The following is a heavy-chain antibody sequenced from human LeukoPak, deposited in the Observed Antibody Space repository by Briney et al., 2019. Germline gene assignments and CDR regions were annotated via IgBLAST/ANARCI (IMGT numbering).Heavy chain of an antibody. CDR2: IYPGDSDT. V-gene: IGHV5-51*01. D-gene: IGHD3-22*01. CDR1: GYSFTSYW. J-gene: IGHJ4*02. CDR3: ARTNYYDSSGYWPGDY. Sequence: GESLNISCKGSGYSFTSYWIGWVRQMPGKGLEWMGIIYPGDSDTRYSPSFQGQVTISADKSISTAYLQWSSLKASDTAMYYCARTNYYDSSGYWPGDYWGQGTLVTVSS.